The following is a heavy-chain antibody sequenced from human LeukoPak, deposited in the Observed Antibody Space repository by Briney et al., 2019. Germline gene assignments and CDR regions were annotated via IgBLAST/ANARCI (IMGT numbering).Heavy chain of an antibody. V-gene: IGHV6-1*01. D-gene: IGHD2-2*01. J-gene: IGHJ6*02. CDR1: GDSVSSNSAA. CDR3: ARAAIVVVPAAIPSYTYYYYGMDV. Sequence: SQTLSLTCAISGDSVSSNSAAWNWIRQSPSRGFEWLGRTYYRSKWYNDYAVSVKSRITINPDTSKNQFSLQLNSVTPEDTAVYYCARAAIVVVPAAIPSYTYYYYGMDVWGQGTTVTVSS. CDR2: TYYRSKWYN.